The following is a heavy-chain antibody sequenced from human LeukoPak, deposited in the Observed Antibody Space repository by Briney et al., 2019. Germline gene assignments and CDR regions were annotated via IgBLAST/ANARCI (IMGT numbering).Heavy chain of an antibody. D-gene: IGHD1-26*01. CDR1: GFTFENYA. J-gene: IGHJ4*02. CDR2: ISWNSGSI. V-gene: IGHV3-9*01. CDR3: AKFGGRSGSYHRYFDY. Sequence: PGGSLRLSCAASGFTFENYAMHWVRQPPGRGLEWVSSISWNSGSIHYSDSVKGRFTISRDNAKNSLYLQMNSLRAEDTALYYCAKFGGRSGSYHRYFDYWGQGTLVTVSS.